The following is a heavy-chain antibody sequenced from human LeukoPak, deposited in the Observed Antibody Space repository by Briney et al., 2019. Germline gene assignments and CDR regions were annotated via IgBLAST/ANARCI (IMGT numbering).Heavy chain of an antibody. J-gene: IGHJ4*02. V-gene: IGHV3-21*06. D-gene: IGHD3-22*01. CDR1: GFTFSNLA. CDR2: INDVSSHI. Sequence: SGGSLRLSCAASGFTFSNLAMNWVRQAPGKGLEWVSSINDVSSHIYYADSVKGRFTISRNNANNSVSLQMNNLRAEDTAVYYCARDSTYYLRYGYFDSWGQGILVTVSS. CDR3: ARDSTYYLRYGYFDS.